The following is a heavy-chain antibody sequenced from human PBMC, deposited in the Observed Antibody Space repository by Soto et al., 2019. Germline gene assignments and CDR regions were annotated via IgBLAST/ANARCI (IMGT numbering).Heavy chain of an antibody. CDR1: GFTFSSYL. J-gene: IGHJ6*02. V-gene: IGHV3-74*01. CDR2: INSDGSST. CDR3: ARERDSYGYGSSGMVV. Sequence: GGSLRLSCAASGFTFSSYLMHWVRQAPGKGLVWVSRINSDGSSTSYADSVKGRFTISRDNAKNTLYLQMNSLRAEDTAVYYCARERDSYGYGSSGMVVWGQGSPVTV. D-gene: IGHD5-18*01.